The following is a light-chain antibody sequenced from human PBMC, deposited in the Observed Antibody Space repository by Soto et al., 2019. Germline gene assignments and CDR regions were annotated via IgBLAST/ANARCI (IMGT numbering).Light chain of an antibody. J-gene: IGLJ1*01. V-gene: IGLV2-14*01. CDR3: CAYTSTSALYV. Sequence: QSVLTQPASVSGSPGQSITISCTGTSHDIGGYKYVSWYQQHPGKAPKLMIYEVNNRPSGVSDRFSGSKSGNTASLTISGLQTEDEADYYCCAYTSTSALYVFGTGT. CDR1: SHDIGGYKY. CDR2: EVN.